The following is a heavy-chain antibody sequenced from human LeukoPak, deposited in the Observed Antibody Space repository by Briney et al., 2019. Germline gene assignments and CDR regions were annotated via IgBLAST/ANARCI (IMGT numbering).Heavy chain of an antibody. CDR3: AELGITMIGGV. D-gene: IGHD3-10*02. CDR1: GFTFSNYW. V-gene: IGHV3-7*01. Sequence: GGSLRLSCVASGFTFSNYWMSWVRQAPGKGLECVANIKEDGSEKYYVDSVKGRFTISRDNAKNSLYLQMNNLRAEDTAVYYCAELGITMIGGVWGKGTTVTISS. CDR2: IKEDGSEK. J-gene: IGHJ6*04.